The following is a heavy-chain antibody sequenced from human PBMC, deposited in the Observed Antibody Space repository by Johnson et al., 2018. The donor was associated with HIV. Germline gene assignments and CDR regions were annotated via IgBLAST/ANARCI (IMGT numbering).Heavy chain of an antibody. CDR1: GFSVSSNY. D-gene: IGHD3-22*01. Sequence: VQLVESGGGVVQPGRSLRLSCAASGFSVSSNYMSWVRQAPGKGLAWVSSIYCGGRTYYADSVKVRFTISRDNSKNTLYLQMNSLRAEDTAVYYCAKDPGITMIAHAFDIWGQGTMVTVSS. CDR3: AKDPGITMIAHAFDI. V-gene: IGHV3-66*01. CDR2: IYCGGRT. J-gene: IGHJ3*02.